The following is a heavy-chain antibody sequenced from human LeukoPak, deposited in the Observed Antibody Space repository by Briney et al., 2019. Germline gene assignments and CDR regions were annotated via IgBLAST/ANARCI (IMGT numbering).Heavy chain of an antibody. Sequence: GGSLRLSCAASGFTFDDYTMHWVRQAPGKGLEWVSLISWDGGSTYYADSVKGRFTISRDSSKNSLYLQMNSLRTEDTALYYCAKGGGSSWSYYFDYWGQGTLVTVSS. CDR3: AKGGGSSWSYYFDY. J-gene: IGHJ4*02. CDR1: GFTFDDYT. CDR2: ISWDGGST. V-gene: IGHV3-43*01. D-gene: IGHD6-13*01.